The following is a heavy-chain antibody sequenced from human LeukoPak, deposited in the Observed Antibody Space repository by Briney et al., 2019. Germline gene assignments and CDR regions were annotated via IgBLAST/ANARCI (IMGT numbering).Heavy chain of an antibody. D-gene: IGHD3-10*01. CDR1: GGSISSYY. J-gene: IGHJ4*02. CDR3: ARETSYGSGSYYFDY. CDR2: IYYSGST. V-gene: IGHV4-59*01. Sequence: PSETLSLTCTVSGGSISSYYWSWIRQPPGKGLEWIGYIYYSGSTNYNPSLKSRVTISVDTSKNQFSLKLSSVTAADTAVYYCARETSYGSGSYYFDYWGQGTLVTVSS.